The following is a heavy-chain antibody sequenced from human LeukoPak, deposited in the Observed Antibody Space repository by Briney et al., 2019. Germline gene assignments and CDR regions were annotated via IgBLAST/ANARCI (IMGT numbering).Heavy chain of an antibody. CDR1: GGSISSYF. J-gene: IGHJ6*03. CDR3: ARAPGPNYYYYYMDV. V-gene: IGHV4-59*08. CDR2: IYYPGNA. Sequence: SETLSLTCTVSGGSISSYFWIWIRQPPGKGLEWIGYIYYPGNAKYNPSLKSRVTISVDTSKNQFSLKLSSVTAADTAVYYCARAPGPNYYYYYMDVWGKGTTVTVSS.